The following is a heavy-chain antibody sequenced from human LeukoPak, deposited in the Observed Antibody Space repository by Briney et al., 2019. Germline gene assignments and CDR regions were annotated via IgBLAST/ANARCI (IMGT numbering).Heavy chain of an antibody. CDR3: ARKSAGTEWFDP. Sequence: ASVKVSCKASGGTFSSYAISWVRQAPGQGLEWMGWINPNSGGTNYAQKFQGRVTMTRDTSISTAYMELSRLRSDDTAMYYCARKSAGTEWFDPWGQGTLVTVSS. V-gene: IGHV1-2*02. CDR1: GGTFSSYA. D-gene: IGHD6-13*01. CDR2: INPNSGGT. J-gene: IGHJ5*02.